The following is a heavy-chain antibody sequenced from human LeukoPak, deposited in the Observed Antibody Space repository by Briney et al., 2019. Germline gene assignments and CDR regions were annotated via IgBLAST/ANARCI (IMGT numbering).Heavy chain of an antibody. J-gene: IGHJ4*02. CDR1: GGSISSGSYY. CDR2: IYHSGST. CDR3: ARGPLDRDL. V-gene: IGHV4-30-2*01. Sequence: SETLSLTCTVSGGSISSGSYYWSWIRQPPGKGLEWIGYIYHSGSTYYNPSLKSRVTISVDRSKNQFSLKLSSVTAADTAVYYCARGPLDRDLWGQGTLVTVSS. D-gene: IGHD3-22*01.